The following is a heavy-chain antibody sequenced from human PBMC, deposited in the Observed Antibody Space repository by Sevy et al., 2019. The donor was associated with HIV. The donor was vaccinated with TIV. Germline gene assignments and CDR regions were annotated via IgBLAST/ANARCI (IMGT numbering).Heavy chain of an antibody. D-gene: IGHD6-13*01. CDR3: AKMEGQLVSEYYFDY. CDR1: GFTFSDYA. CDR2: LFGGGHGA. V-gene: IGHV3-23*01. Sequence: GGSLRLSCVASGFTFSDYAMSWVRQAPGKGLEWVSSLFGGGHGANYADSVKGRLLISRDNSRNTLSLQLNRLIAEDAAVYYCAKMEGQLVSEYYFDYWGQGILVTVSS. J-gene: IGHJ4*02.